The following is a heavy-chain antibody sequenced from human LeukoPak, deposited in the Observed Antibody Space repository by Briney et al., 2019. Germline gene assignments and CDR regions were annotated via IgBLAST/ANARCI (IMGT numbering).Heavy chain of an antibody. Sequence: GGSLRLSCAASGFTFGSYSMNWVRQAPGKRLEWVSSISSSSSYIYYADSVKSRFTISRDNAKNSLYLQMNSLRAEDTAVYYCARGSGSYYDADYWGQGTLVTVSS. J-gene: IGHJ4*02. CDR1: GFTFGSYS. CDR3: ARGSGSYYDADY. CDR2: ISSSSSYI. D-gene: IGHD1-26*01. V-gene: IGHV3-21*01.